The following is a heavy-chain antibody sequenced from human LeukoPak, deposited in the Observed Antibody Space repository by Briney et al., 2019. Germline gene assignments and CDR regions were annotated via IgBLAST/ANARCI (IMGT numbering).Heavy chain of an antibody. CDR3: ARGKRYSSSWFYNRFDP. Sequence: PGRSLRLSCAASGFTFSSYAMHWVRQAPGKGLEWVAVISYDGSNKYYADSVKGRFTISRDNSKNTLYLQMNSLRAGDTAVYYCARGKRYSSSWFYNRFDPWGQGTLVTVSS. J-gene: IGHJ5*02. CDR2: ISYDGSNK. D-gene: IGHD6-13*01. CDR1: GFTFSSYA. V-gene: IGHV3-30*14.